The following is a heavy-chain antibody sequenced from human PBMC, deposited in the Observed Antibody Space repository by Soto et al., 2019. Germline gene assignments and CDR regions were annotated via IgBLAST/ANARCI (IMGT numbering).Heavy chain of an antibody. CDR1: GGSISSYY. D-gene: IGHD1-26*01. V-gene: IGHV4-39*01. CDR3: ARRPRRWEPTKEVFDY. Sequence: SETLSLTCTVSGGSISSYYWGWIRQPPGKGLEWIGSIYYSGSTYYNPSLKSRVTISVDTSKNQFSLKLSSVTAADTAVYYCARRPRRWEPTKEVFDYWGQGTLVTVSS. CDR2: IYYSGST. J-gene: IGHJ4*02.